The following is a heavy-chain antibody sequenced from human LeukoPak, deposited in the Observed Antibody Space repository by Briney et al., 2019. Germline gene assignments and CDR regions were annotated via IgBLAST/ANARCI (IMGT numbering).Heavy chain of an antibody. Sequence: ASVKVSCKASGYTFTRYGISWVRQAPGQGLEWMGWLNTYNGNTNYIQNLQGRFTMTTDTSTRTAYMELRSLRYDDTAVYYCARRSVVVPAAGDDAFDLWGQGTMVTVSS. J-gene: IGHJ3*01. CDR3: ARRSVVVPAAGDDAFDL. V-gene: IGHV1-18*01. D-gene: IGHD2-15*01. CDR2: LNTYNGNT. CDR1: GYTFTRYG.